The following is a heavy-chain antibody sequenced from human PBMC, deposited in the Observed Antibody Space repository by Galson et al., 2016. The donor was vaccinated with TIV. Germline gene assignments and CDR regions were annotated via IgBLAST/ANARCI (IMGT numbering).Heavy chain of an antibody. J-gene: IGHJ3*01. V-gene: IGHV4-38-2*01. Sequence: SETLSLTCAVSGYSISSGYYWGWIRQPPGKGLEWIGTIYHDGSTYYSPSLKSRVTMSVDTSNNHFSLNLSSVTAADTALYYCARTVGDDAFDFWGQGTLVSASS. CDR2: IYHDGST. CDR3: ARTVGDDAFDF. CDR1: GYSISSGYY. D-gene: IGHD3-16*01.